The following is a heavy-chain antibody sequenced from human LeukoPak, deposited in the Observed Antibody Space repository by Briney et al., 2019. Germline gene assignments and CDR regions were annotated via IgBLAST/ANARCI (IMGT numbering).Heavy chain of an antibody. CDR2: IYYNGNT. Sequence: SVTLSLTCTVSGDSVSNGGYYWSWIRQPPGKGLEWIGYIYYNGNTNYKPSLKTRVTISVDTSKNHFSLKLSSVTAADTAVYYCARDRMQQRNFDYWGQGTLVTVSS. V-gene: IGHV4-61*03. D-gene: IGHD6-13*01. CDR3: ARDRMQQRNFDY. J-gene: IGHJ4*02. CDR1: GDSVSNGGYY.